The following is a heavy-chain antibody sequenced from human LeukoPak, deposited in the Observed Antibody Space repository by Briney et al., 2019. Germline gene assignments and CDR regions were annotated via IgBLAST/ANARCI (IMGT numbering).Heavy chain of an antibody. J-gene: IGHJ4*02. CDR1: GYTLTELS. CDR2: FDPEDGET. D-gene: IGHD4-17*01. Sequence: ASVKVSCKVSGYTLTELSMHWVRQAPGKGLEWMGGFDPEDGETIYAQKFQGRVTMTEDTSTDTAYMKLSSLRSEDTAVYYCATAHFATVTTGLDYWGQGTLVTVSS. CDR3: ATAHFATVTTGLDY. V-gene: IGHV1-24*01.